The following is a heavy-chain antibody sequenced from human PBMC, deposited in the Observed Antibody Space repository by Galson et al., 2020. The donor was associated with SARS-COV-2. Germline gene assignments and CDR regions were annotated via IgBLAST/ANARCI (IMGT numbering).Heavy chain of an antibody. CDR2: IYHSGST. D-gene: IGHD2-15*01. CDR1: GDSISSDTYY. Sequence: PSETLSLTCSVSGDSISSDTYYWSWIRQHPGKGPEWIGYIYHSGSTYYNPSLTSRVTILVDTSKNQFSLKLSSVTAADTAVYYCARVGMGYCSGGSCYNFQHWGQGTLVTVSS. CDR3: ARVGMGYCSGGSCYNFQH. V-gene: IGHV4-31*03. J-gene: IGHJ1*01.